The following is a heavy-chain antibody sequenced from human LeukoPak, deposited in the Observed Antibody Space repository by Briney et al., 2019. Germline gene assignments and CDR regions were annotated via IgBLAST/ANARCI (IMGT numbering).Heavy chain of an antibody. CDR1: GGSMRSYY. Sequence: PSETLSLTCTVSGGSMRSYYWSWVRQSPGKGLEWIGYIYYSGKTNYNPSLESRVTISVDTSKNQFSLNLSSVTAPDTAVYYCARGGEASISSAWFDPWGQGILVTVSS. CDR2: IYYSGKT. V-gene: IGHV4-59*12. J-gene: IGHJ5*02. D-gene: IGHD2-15*01. CDR3: ARGGEASISSAWFDP.